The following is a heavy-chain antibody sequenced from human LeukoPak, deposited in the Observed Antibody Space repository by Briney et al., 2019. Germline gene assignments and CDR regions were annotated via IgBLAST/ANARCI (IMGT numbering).Heavy chain of an antibody. V-gene: IGHV3-30*02. Sequence: GGSLRLSCAASGFTFSNYGMHWVRQTPGKGLEWVAFIRYDGINTYFADSVKGRFTISRDNFQNMLYLQMNSLRTEDTAIYYCAKGPLYSFDNWGQGALVTVSS. J-gene: IGHJ4*02. D-gene: IGHD3-16*01. CDR3: AKGPLYSFDN. CDR1: GFTFSNYG. CDR2: IRYDGINT.